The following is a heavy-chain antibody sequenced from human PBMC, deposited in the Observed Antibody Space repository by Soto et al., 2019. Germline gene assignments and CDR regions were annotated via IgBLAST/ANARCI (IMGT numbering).Heavy chain of an antibody. J-gene: IGHJ4*02. Sequence: QLQLQESGPGLVKPSETLSLTCTVSGASISSSPYYWGWIRQPPGRGLEWIGSISYSGSAYYNSSFKSRVIISVDTSQNQLSLKLSTVTAADTAVYYCARLFDYWGQGTLVTVSS. V-gene: IGHV4-39*01. CDR3: ARLFDY. CDR1: GASISSSPYY. CDR2: ISYSGSA.